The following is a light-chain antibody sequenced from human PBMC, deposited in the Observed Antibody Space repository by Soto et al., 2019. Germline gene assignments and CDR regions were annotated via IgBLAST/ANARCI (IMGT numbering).Light chain of an antibody. V-gene: IGKV1-39*01. CDR2: SAS. J-gene: IGKJ1*01. CDR1: QSISSY. CDR3: QQSYSIPWT. Sequence: DIQMTQSPSSLSASVGDRVTITCRASQSISSYLNWYQQKPGKAPKLLIYSASRLQSGVPSRFSGSGSGTDFTLTNSSLQPEDFAAYYCQQSYSIPWTFGQGTKVEIK.